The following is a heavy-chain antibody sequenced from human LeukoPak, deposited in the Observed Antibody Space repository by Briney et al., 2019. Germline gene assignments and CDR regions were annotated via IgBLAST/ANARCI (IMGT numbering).Heavy chain of an antibody. D-gene: IGHD4-23*01. CDR2: IYYIGST. CDR3: ARVDYGGKNY. V-gene: IGHV4-39*07. CDR1: GGSPTSSTYY. J-gene: IGHJ4*02. Sequence: ETLSLTCTVSGGSPTSSTYYWGWIRPPPGNGMEWIGSIYYIGSTYYNPSLKSRVTISVDTSKLQFSLKPSSVTAADTAVYYCARVDYGGKNYWGQGTLVTVSS.